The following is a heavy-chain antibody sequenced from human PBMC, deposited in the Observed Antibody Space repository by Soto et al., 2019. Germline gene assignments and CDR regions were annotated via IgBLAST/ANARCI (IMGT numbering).Heavy chain of an antibody. J-gene: IGHJ6*02. V-gene: IGHV3-23*01. CDR1: GFTFSSYA. CDR2: ISGSGGST. D-gene: IGHD2-21*02. CDR3: ATVRSYCGGDCYSAYYYYGMDV. Sequence: GESLRISCAASGFTFSSYAMSWVRQAPGKGLEWVSAISGSGGSTYYADSVKGRFTISRDNSKNTLYLQMNSLRAEDTAVYYCATVRSYCGGDCYSAYYYYGMDVWGQGTTVTVSS.